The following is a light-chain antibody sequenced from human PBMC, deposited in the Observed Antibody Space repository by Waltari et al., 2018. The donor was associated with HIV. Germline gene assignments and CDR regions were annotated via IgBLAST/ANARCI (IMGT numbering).Light chain of an antibody. V-gene: IGLV6-57*03. CDR3: QSFNDNNEWV. CDR1: SGSIASNH. J-gene: IGLJ3*02. Sequence: FILTQTHSVSASPGETVIISCPRTSGSIASNHRHWVQQRPGAAPPTIIYDDNQRSSGIPDRFSGSIDTSSNSASLTISGLKTEDEADYYCQSFNDNNEWVFGGGTKVTVL. CDR2: DDN.